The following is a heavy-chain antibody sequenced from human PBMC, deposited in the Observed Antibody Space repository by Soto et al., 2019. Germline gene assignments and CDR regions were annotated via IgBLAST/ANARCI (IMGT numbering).Heavy chain of an antibody. V-gene: IGHV4-30-4*01. Sequence: SETLSLTCTVSGGSISSGDYYWSWIRQPPGKGLGWIGYIYYSGSTYYNPSLKSRVTISVDTSKNQFSLKLSSVTAADTAVYYCASRHPGGGYDLRFDYWGQGTLVTVSS. CDR3: ASRHPGGGYDLRFDY. D-gene: IGHD5-12*01. J-gene: IGHJ4*02. CDR2: IYYSGST. CDR1: GGSISSGDYY.